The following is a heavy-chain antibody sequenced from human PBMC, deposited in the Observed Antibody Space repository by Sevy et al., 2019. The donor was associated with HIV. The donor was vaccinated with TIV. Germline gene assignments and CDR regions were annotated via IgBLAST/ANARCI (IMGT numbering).Heavy chain of an antibody. CDR3: ITDPAYRGYDEEVINYYFYGMDV. V-gene: IGHV3-15*01. CDR2: IKSEFDGATT. D-gene: IGHD5-12*01. Sequence: GGSLRLSCTAFGFTFSSAWMTWVRQAPGKGLEWVGRIKSEFDGATTDYAAPVKGGFSISREDSKNTVYLQMNSLKTEDTAVYYCITDPAYRGYDEEVINYYFYGMDVWGQGTTVTVSS. J-gene: IGHJ6*02. CDR1: GFTFSSAW.